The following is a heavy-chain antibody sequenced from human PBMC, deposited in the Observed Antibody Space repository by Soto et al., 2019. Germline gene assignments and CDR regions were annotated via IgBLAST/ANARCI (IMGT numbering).Heavy chain of an antibody. CDR3: AKDLSPDCSSTSCYGIETQIGDYFDY. CDR1: GFTFSSYA. D-gene: IGHD2-2*01. J-gene: IGHJ4*02. V-gene: IGHV3-23*01. Sequence: GGSLRLSCAASGFTFSSYAMSWVRQAPGKGLEWVSAISGSGGSTYYADSVKGRFTISRDNSKNTLYLQMNSLRAEDTAVYYCAKDLSPDCSSTSCYGIETQIGDYFDYWGQGTLVTVSS. CDR2: ISGSGGST.